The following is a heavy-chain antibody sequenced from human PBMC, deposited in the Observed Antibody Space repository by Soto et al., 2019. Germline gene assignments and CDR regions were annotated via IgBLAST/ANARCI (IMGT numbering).Heavy chain of an antibody. J-gene: IGHJ3*01. V-gene: IGHV1-18*01. CDR1: GYTFTNYG. Sequence: GASVKVSCKASGYTFTNYGISWVRQAPGQGPEWMGWISAYNGNTNYAQKLQGRVTMTTDTSTSTAYMELRSLRSDDTVMYYCARDLLGTEPESAFDFWGQGTMVTVSS. D-gene: IGHD3-16*01. CDR3: ARDLLGTEPESAFDF. CDR2: ISAYNGNT.